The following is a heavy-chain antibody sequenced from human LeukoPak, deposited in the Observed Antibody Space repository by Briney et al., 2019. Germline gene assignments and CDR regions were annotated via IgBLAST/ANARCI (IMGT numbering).Heavy chain of an antibody. J-gene: IGHJ4*02. CDR3: AKDRHGDYTSDY. D-gene: IGHD4-17*01. CDR1: GFIFGSYG. Sequence: PGGSLRLSCAASGFIFGSYGMHWVRQAPVKGLEWVAFTPYHGVSRYYTESVKGRFTIFRDNSKSTLYLQMNSLRIEDTAVYYCAKDRHGDYTSDYWGQGTLVIVSS. V-gene: IGHV3-30*02. CDR2: TPYHGVSR.